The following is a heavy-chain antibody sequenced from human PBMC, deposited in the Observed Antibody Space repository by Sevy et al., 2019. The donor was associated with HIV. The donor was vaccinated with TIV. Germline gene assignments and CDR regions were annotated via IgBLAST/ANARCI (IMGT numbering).Heavy chain of an antibody. Sequence: ASVKVSCEASGFNFRSYDIYWVRQAPGQGLEWTGWMNTNTGNTGFAQKFQGRVTMTRNSSISTAYMELSNLRSEDTAVYYCARVSGWHLRYGLDVWGQGTTVTVSS. CDR1: GFNFRSYD. V-gene: IGHV1-8*02. CDR2: MNTNTGNT. D-gene: IGHD6-19*01. CDR3: ARVSGWHLRYGLDV. J-gene: IGHJ6*02.